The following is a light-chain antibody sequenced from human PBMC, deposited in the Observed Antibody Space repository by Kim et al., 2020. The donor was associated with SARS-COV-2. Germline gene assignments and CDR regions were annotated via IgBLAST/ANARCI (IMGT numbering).Light chain of an antibody. Sequence: ASVGDRVIITCRASQSIGIWLAWYQQKPGKAPKVLVYKASSLERGVPSRFSGTGSGTEFTLTISSLQPDDFATYHCQQYHSSLWTFGQGTKVDIK. CDR2: KAS. V-gene: IGKV1-5*03. J-gene: IGKJ1*01. CDR1: QSIGIW. CDR3: QQYHSSLWT.